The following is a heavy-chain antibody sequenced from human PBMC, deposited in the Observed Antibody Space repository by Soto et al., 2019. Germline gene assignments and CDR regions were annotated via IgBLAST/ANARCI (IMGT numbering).Heavy chain of an antibody. CDR1: GFTFSSYW. Sequence: GGSLRLSCAASGFTFSSYWMSWVRQAPGKGLEWVANIKQDGSEKYYVDSVKGRFTISRDNAKNSLYLQMNSLRAEDTAVYYCASVNYYYYMDVWGKGTTVTVSS. J-gene: IGHJ6*03. V-gene: IGHV3-7*01. CDR3: ASVNYYYYMDV. CDR2: IKQDGSEK.